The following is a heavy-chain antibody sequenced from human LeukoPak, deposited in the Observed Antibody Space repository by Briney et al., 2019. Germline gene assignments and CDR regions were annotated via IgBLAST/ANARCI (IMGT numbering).Heavy chain of an antibody. J-gene: IGHJ1*01. CDR2: ISGSGGST. V-gene: IGHV3-23*01. CDR1: GFTFSSCA. CDR3: AKDQVVVVIAIRIYFQH. Sequence: GGSLRLSCAASGFTFSSCAMSWVRQAPGKGLEWVSAISGSGGSTYYADSVKGRFTISRDNSKNTLYLQMNSLRAEDTAVYYCAKDQVVVVIAIRIYFQHWGQGTLVTVSS. D-gene: IGHD2-21*01.